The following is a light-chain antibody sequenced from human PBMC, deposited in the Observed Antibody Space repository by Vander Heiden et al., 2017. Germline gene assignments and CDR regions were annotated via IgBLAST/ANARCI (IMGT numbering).Light chain of an antibody. V-gene: IGKV1-39*01. J-gene: IGKJ1*01. CDR1: QSISSY. Sequence: DIQMTQSPSSLSASVGDRVTITCRASQSISSYLNWYQQKPGKAPKLLIYAASSLQSGVPSRFSGSGSGTDFTLTISSLQPEDFATYYCQQSYSTSRTFGQGTKVXIK. CDR2: AAS. CDR3: QQSYSTSRT.